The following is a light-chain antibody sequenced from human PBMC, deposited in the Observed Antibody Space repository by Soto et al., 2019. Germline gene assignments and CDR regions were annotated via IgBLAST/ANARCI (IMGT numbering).Light chain of an antibody. Sequence: DIQMTQSPSSLSASVGERVTITCRASQSISSYLNWYQQKPGKAPKLLIYAASSLQSGVPSRFSCSGSGTDFTLTISSLQPEDFATYYCQQSYSTPPTFGQGTKVEIK. CDR3: QQSYSTPPT. J-gene: IGKJ1*01. V-gene: IGKV1-39*01. CDR1: QSISSY. CDR2: AAS.